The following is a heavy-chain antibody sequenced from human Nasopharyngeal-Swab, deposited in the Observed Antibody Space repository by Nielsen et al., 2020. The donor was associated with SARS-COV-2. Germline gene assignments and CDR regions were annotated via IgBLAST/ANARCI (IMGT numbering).Heavy chain of an antibody. D-gene: IGHD3-10*01. J-gene: IGHJ6*02. CDR2: ISSSGSTI. CDR1: GFTFSSYE. V-gene: IGHV3-48*03. Sequence: GESLKISCAASGFTFSSYEMNWVRQAPGKGLEWVSYISSSGSTIYYADSVKGRFTISRDNAKNSLYLQMNSLRAEDTAVYYCARGGIVRGVIITYYYYGMDVWGQGTTVTVSS. CDR3: ARGGIVRGVIITYYYYGMDV.